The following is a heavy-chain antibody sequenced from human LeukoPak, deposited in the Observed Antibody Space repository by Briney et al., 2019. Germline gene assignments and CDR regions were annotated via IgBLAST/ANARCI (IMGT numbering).Heavy chain of an antibody. CDR2: IYYSGST. V-gene: IGHV4-59*01. CDR1: GGSISSYY. J-gene: IGHJ4*02. D-gene: IGHD4-23*01. Sequence: PSETLSLTCTVSGGSISSYYWSWIRQPPGRGLEWIGYIYYSGSTNYNPSLKSRVTISVDTSKNQFSLKLSSVTAADTAVCYCAKEGYGGNTAESWGQGTLVTVSS. CDR3: AKEGYGGNTAES.